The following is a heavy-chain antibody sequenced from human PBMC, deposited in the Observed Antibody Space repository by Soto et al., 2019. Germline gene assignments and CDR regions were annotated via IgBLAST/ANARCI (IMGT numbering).Heavy chain of an antibody. J-gene: IGHJ6*02. Sequence: SETLSLTCTVSGGSISSSSYYWGWIRQPPWKGLEWIGSIYYSGSTYYNPSLKSRVTISVDTSKNQFSLKLSSVTAADTAVYYCARQQLADYYYYGMDVWGQGXTVTVSS. V-gene: IGHV4-39*01. CDR1: GGSISSSSYY. D-gene: IGHD6-13*01. CDR3: ARQQLADYYYYGMDV. CDR2: IYYSGST.